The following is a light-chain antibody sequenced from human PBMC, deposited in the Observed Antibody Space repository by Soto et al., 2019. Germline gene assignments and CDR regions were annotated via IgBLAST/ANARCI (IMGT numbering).Light chain of an antibody. V-gene: IGKV3-20*01. CDR2: GAS. CDR1: QSVSSSY. Sequence: EIVLTQSPGTLSLSPGERATLSCRASQSVSSSYLAWYQQKPGQAPRLLIYGASSRATGIPDRFSGSGSGTDITLTMIRLEPEDFAVYYCQQYGSSPRTFGQGTKVQIK. J-gene: IGKJ1*01. CDR3: QQYGSSPRT.